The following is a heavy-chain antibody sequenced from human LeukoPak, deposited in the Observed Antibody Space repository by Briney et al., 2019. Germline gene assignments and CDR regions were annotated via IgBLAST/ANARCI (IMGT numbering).Heavy chain of an antibody. D-gene: IGHD6-13*01. Sequence: GRSLRLSCAASGFTFSSYGMHWVRQAPGKGLEWVAVISYDGSNKYYADSVKGRFTISRDNSKNKLYLQMNSLRAEDTAVYYCAKGPYSSREGWFDPWGQGTLVTVSS. CDR1: GFTFSSYG. CDR3: AKGPYSSREGWFDP. V-gene: IGHV3-30*18. CDR2: ISYDGSNK. J-gene: IGHJ5*02.